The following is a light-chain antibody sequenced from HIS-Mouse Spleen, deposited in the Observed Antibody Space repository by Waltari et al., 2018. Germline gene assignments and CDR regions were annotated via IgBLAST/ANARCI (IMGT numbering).Light chain of an antibody. CDR1: ALPQKY. V-gene: IGLV3-10*01. Sequence: SYELPQPPSVSVSPGQTARITCSGDALPQKYAYWYQQKSGQAPVLVIYEDSKRPSGIPERFSGSSSGTMATLTISGAQVEDEADYYCYSTDSSGNHRVFGGGTKLTVL. CDR3: YSTDSSGNHRV. J-gene: IGLJ2*01. CDR2: EDS.